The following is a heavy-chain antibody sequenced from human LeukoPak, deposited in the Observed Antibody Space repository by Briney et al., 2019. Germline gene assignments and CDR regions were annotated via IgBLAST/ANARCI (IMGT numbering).Heavy chain of an antibody. D-gene: IGHD3-10*01. Sequence: PSETLSQTLAGNVGSYSGYYWSLIRQPPGKGLEGIGESNHSGSTNYNPSRKSRVTIPDDTSKNQVPVKLSSVTAADTAVYYCARRRILPVRGVISWFDPWGQGTLVTVSS. CDR1: VGSYSGYY. CDR3: ARRRILPVRGVISWFDP. CDR2: SNHSGST. V-gene: IGHV4-34*01. J-gene: IGHJ5*02.